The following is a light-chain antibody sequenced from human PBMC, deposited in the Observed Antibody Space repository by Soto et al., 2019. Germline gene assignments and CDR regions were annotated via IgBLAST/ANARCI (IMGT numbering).Light chain of an antibody. CDR1: SSDVGGYEF. V-gene: IGLV2-14*01. Sequence: QSALTQPASVSGSPGQSITISCTGTSSDVGGYEFVSWYQQRPGKAPKLVIYDVTYRPSGVSDRFSGSKSGNTASLTISGLQAEDEADYYCSSYTTTIVMFGGGTKLTVL. CDR2: DVT. CDR3: SSYTTTIVM. J-gene: IGLJ3*02.